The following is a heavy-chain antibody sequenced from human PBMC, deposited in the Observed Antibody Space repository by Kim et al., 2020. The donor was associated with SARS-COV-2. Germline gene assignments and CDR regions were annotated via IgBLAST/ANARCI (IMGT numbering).Heavy chain of an antibody. Sequence: SETLSLTCTVSGASISSYYCSWIRQPPGKGLEWIGYIYYSGSTNYNPSLKSRVTISVDTSKNQFSLKLTSVTAADTPVYYCARYQGIAASGLSYYYYGM. D-gene: IGHD6-13*01. J-gene: IGHJ6*01. CDR2: IYYSGST. CDR1: GASISSYY. CDR3: ARYQGIAASGLSYYYYGM. V-gene: IGHV4-59*13.